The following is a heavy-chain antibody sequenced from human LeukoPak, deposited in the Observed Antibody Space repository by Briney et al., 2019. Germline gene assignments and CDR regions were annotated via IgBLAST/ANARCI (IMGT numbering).Heavy chain of an antibody. CDR1: GASMSSHY. CDR2: SYYTGRT. J-gene: IGHJ4*02. V-gene: IGHV4-59*11. Sequence: SETLSLTCTVSGASMSSHYWTWIRQDPGTGLEWIGNSYYTGRTSYNPALESRVTISLDTSNNQFALTLTSVTAADTTVYCAKEGGPARPGLDSWGQGTLVTVSS. CDR3: AKEGGPARPGLDS. D-gene: IGHD6-6*01.